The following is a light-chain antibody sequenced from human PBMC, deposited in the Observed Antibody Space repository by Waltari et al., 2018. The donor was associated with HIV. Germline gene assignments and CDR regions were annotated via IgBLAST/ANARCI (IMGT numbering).Light chain of an antibody. Sequence: QFALTQPASVSGSPGQSITVSCTGTNSDIGYYNYVSWYQQHPGKAPKLIIYEVSNRPSGVSNRCSGSKSGNTASLTISGLQAKDEADYFCSSLTNSATLSVLFGGGTKLTVL. V-gene: IGLV2-14*01. J-gene: IGLJ3*02. CDR2: EVS. CDR3: SSLTNSATLSVL. CDR1: NSDIGYYNY.